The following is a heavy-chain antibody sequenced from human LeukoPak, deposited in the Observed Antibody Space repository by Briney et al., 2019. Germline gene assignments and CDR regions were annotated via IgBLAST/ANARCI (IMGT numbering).Heavy chain of an antibody. D-gene: IGHD3-3*01. CDR1: GVTFDTYS. J-gene: IGHJ6*03. Sequence: GGSLRLSCTASGVTFDTYSMNWVRQAPGKGLEWVSYISSSGSAIYYADSVKGRFTISRDNAKNSLYLQMNSLRAGDTAVYYCATYYDFWGGDYYYFMDVWGKGATVTVSS. CDR2: ISSSGSAI. V-gene: IGHV3-48*04. CDR3: ATYYDFWGGDYYYFMDV.